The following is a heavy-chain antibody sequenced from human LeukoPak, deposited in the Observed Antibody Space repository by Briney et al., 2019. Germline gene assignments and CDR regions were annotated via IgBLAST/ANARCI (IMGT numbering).Heavy chain of an antibody. Sequence: GASVKVSCKVSGYTLTELSMHWVRQARGQRLEWIGWIVVGSGNTNYAQKFQERVTITRDMSTSTAYMELSSLRSEDTAVYYCAASSYGDYYYYYGMDVWGQGTTVTVSS. V-gene: IGHV1-58*02. CDR3: AASSYGDYYYYYGMDV. CDR1: GYTLTELS. CDR2: IVVGSGNT. J-gene: IGHJ6*02. D-gene: IGHD4-17*01.